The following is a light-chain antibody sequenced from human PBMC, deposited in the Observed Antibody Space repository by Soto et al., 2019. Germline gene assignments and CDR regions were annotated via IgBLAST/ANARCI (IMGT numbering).Light chain of an antibody. CDR3: QQYGSSPPFI. Sequence: EIVLTQSPGTLSLSPGERATLSCRASQSVSNNYLAWYQQKPGRAPRLLIYGASTRATGIPDRFSGSGSGTDFTLTISRLEPEDFAVYYCQQYGSSPPFIFGPGTKVDIK. V-gene: IGKV3-20*01. J-gene: IGKJ3*01. CDR1: QSVSNNY. CDR2: GAS.